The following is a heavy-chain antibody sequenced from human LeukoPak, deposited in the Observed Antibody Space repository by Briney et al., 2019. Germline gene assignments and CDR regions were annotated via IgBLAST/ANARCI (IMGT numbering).Heavy chain of an antibody. CDR2: INHSGST. J-gene: IGHJ3*02. Sequence: PSETLSLTCAVYGGSFSGYYWSWIRQPPGKGLEWIGEINHSGSTNYNPSLKSRVTISVDTSKNQLSLKLSSVTAADTAVYYCARLEWELRPGAFDIWGQGTMVTVSS. CDR1: GGSFSGYY. D-gene: IGHD1-26*01. V-gene: IGHV4-34*01. CDR3: ARLEWELRPGAFDI.